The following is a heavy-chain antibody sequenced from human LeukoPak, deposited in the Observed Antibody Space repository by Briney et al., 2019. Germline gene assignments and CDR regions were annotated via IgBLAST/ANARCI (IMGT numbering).Heavy chain of an antibody. CDR2: IYYSGGT. D-gene: IGHD2-15*01. Sequence: ASETLSLTCTVSGDSISRSAYYWGWIRQPPGKGLEWIGSIYYSGGTYYNPSLKSRVTIAIDTSKNQVSLKLNSVTAADTAVYYCTRRGTPDSWGQGTLVTVSS. V-gene: IGHV4-39*01. J-gene: IGHJ4*02. CDR3: TRRGTPDS. CDR1: GDSISRSAYY.